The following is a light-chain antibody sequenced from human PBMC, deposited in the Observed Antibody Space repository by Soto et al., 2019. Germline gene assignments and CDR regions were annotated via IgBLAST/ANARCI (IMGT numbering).Light chain of an antibody. V-gene: IGLV3-21*02. CDR2: DDG. Sequence: SYELTQPPSVSVAPGQPASIACGGNNIGSKSVHWYQQKPGLAPVLVVYDDGDRPSGVPARFSGSNSGNTATLTISRVGAVDEADYYCQVWDSRSVIFGGGTKLTVL. CDR3: QVWDSRSVI. J-gene: IGLJ2*01. CDR1: NIGSKS.